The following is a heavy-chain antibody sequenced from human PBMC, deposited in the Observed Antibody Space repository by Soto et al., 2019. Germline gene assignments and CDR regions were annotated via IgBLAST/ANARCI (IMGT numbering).Heavy chain of an antibody. CDR3: AAERHDFWSGYYFDY. D-gene: IGHD3-3*01. CDR2: IVVGSGNT. J-gene: IGHJ4*02. CDR1: GFTFTSSA. V-gene: IGHV1-58*01. Sequence: SVKVSCKASGFTFTSSAVQWVRQARGQRLEWIGWIVVGSGNTNYAQKFQERVTITRDMSTSTAYMELSSLRSEDTAVYYCAAERHDFWSGYYFDYWGQGTLVTVSS.